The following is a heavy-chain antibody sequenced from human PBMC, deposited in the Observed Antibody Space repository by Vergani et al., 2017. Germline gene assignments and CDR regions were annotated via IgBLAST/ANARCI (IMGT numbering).Heavy chain of an antibody. Sequence: QVQLQQWGAGLLKPSETLSLTCAVYGGSFSGYYWGWIRQPPGKGLEWIGSIYYSGSTYYNPSLKSRVTISVDTSKNQFSLKLSSVTAADTAVYYCAKDLGARPLWFGELPNGVHAFDIWGQGTMVTVSS. CDR3: AKDLGARPLWFGELPNGVHAFDI. D-gene: IGHD3-10*01. CDR1: GGSFSGYY. V-gene: IGHV4-34*01. J-gene: IGHJ3*02. CDR2: IYYSGST.